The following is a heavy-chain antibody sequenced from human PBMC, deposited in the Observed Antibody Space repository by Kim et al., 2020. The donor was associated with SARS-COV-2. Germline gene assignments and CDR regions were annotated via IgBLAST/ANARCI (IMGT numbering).Heavy chain of an antibody. D-gene: IGHD5-18*01. CDR3: AREGSRYSYGLRGARVSYGMDV. J-gene: IGHJ6*02. V-gene: IGHV4-34*01. CDR2: INHSGST. Sequence: SETLSLTCAVYGGSFSGYYWSWIRQPPGKGLEWIGEINHSGSTNYNPSLKSRVTISVDTSKNQFSLKLSSVTAADTAVYYCAREGSRYSYGLRGARVSYGMDVWGQGTTVTVSS. CDR1: GGSFSGYY.